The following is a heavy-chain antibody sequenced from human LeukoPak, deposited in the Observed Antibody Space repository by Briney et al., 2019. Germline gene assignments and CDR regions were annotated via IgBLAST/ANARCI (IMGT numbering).Heavy chain of an antibody. J-gene: IGHJ4*02. D-gene: IGHD2-15*01. CDR1: GGSISSGSYY. Sequence: SGTLSLTCTVSGGSISSGSYYWSRIRQPAGKGLEWIGRIYTSGSTNYNPSLKSRVTISVDTSKNQFSLKLSSVTAADTAVYYCAREGCSGGSCPDRGYYFDYWGQGTLVTVSS. V-gene: IGHV4-61*02. CDR2: IYTSGST. CDR3: AREGCSGGSCPDRGYYFDY.